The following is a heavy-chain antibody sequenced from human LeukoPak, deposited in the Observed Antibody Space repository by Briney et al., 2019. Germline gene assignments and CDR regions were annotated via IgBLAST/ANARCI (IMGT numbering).Heavy chain of an antibody. D-gene: IGHD1-14*01. CDR2: IKEDGSEK. J-gene: IGHJ4*02. CDR3: ARDSFETDIDY. CDR1: GFTLSTYD. Sequence: GGSLRLSCEASGFTLSTYDINWFRQAPGKGLEWVGNIKEDGSEKYYVDSVKGRFTISRDNAKNSLYLQMNSLRAEDTAVYYCARDSFETDIDYWGQGTLVTVSS. V-gene: IGHV3-7*01.